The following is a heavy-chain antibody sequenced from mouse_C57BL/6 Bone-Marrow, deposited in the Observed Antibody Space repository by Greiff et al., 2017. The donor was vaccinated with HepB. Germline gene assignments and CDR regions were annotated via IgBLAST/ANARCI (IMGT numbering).Heavy chain of an antibody. V-gene: IGHV6-3*01. D-gene: IGHD1-1*01. CDR2: IRLKSDNYAT. Sequence: EVQGVESGGGLVQPGGSMKLSCVASGFTFSNYWMNWVRQSPEKGLEWVAQIRLKSDNYATHYAESVKGRFTISRDDSKSSVYLQMNNLRAEDTGIYYCTLTTVVATDYAMDYWGQGTSVTVSS. CDR1: GFTFSNYW. CDR3: TLTTVVATDYAMDY. J-gene: IGHJ4*01.